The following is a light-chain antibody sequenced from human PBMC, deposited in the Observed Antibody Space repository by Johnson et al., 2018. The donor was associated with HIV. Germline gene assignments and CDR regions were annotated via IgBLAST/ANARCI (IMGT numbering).Light chain of an antibody. CDR2: ENN. CDR1: SSNIGKNY. J-gene: IGLJ1*01. V-gene: IGLV1-51*02. Sequence: QSVLTQPPSVSAAPGQKVTISCSGSSSNIGKNYVSWYQQLPGTAPKVLIYENNKRPSGIPDRFSGSKSGASATLGITGLQTGEEADYYCGTWDSSLSAGVFGTGTTVTVL. CDR3: GTWDSSLSAGV.